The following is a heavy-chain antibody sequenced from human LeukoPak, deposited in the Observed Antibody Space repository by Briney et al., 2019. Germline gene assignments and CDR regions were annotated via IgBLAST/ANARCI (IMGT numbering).Heavy chain of an antibody. CDR1: GGSISSYY. Sequence: SETLSLTCTVSGGSISSYYWSWIRQPAGKGLEWIGRIYVTGNTNYNPSLKSRVTMSVDTSKNQFSLKLTSVTAADTAVYYCATDAVAGTEFWGQGTLVTVSS. CDR2: IYVTGNT. V-gene: IGHV4-4*07. CDR3: ATDAVAGTEF. D-gene: IGHD6-13*01. J-gene: IGHJ4*02.